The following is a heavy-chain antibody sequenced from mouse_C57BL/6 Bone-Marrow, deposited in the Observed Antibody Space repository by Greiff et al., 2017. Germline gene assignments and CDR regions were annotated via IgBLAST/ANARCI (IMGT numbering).Heavy chain of an antibody. CDR2: ISSGGDYI. V-gene: IGHV5-9-1*02. CDR1: GFTFSSYA. CDR3: TRGGLAWFAY. J-gene: IGHJ3*01. Sequence: EVHLVESGEGLVKPGGSLKLSCAASGFTFSSYAMSWVRQTPEKRLEWVAYISSGGDYIYYADTVKGRFTISRDNARNTLYLQMSSLKSEDTAMXYCTRGGLAWFAYWGQGTLVTVSA. D-gene: IGHD3-3*01.